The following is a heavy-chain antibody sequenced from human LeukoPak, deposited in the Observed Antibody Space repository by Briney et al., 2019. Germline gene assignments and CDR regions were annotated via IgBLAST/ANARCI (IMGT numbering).Heavy chain of an antibody. CDR2: IWYDGSNK. V-gene: IGHV3-33*01. CDR1: GFTFSSYG. D-gene: IGHD4-17*01. CDR3: ARDGTRDYGDHYFDY. J-gene: IGHJ4*02. Sequence: GGSLRLSCAASGFTFSSYGMHWVRQAPGKGLEWVAVIWYDGSNKYYAYSVKGRFTISRDNSKNTLYLQMNSLRAEDTAVYYCARDGTRDYGDHYFDYWGQGTLVTVSS.